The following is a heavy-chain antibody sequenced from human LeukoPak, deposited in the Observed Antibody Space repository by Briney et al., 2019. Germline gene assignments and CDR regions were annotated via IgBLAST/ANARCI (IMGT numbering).Heavy chain of an antibody. D-gene: IGHD6-13*01. CDR1: GDSINNYY. CDR2: IYTSGST. V-gene: IGHV4-4*07. Sequence: PSETLSLTCTVSGDSINNYYWSWIRRPAGKGLEWIGRIYTSGSTNYNPSLKSRVTMSVDTSKNQFSLKLSSVTAADTAVYYCANPPRGSSWSTHAEYFQHWGQGTLVTVSS. CDR3: ANPPRGSSWSTHAEYFQH. J-gene: IGHJ1*01.